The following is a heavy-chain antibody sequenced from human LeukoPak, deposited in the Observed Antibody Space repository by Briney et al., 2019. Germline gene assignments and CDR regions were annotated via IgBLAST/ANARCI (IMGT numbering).Heavy chain of an antibody. CDR3: ASVGGFLGELSSPSTNWFDP. CDR2: INHSGST. D-gene: IGHD3-16*02. CDR1: GGYITTYY. Sequence: SETLSLTCSLSGGYITTYYWTWIRQPPGKGLEWIGEINHSGSTNYNPSLKSRVTISVDTSKNQFSLKLSSVTAADTAVYYCASVGGFLGELSSPSTNWFDPWGQGTLVTVSS. J-gene: IGHJ5*02. V-gene: IGHV4-34*01.